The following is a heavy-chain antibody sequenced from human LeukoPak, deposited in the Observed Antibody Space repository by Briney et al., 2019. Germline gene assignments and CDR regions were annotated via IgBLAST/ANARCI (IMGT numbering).Heavy chain of an antibody. V-gene: IGHV3-30*18. J-gene: IGHJ4*02. CDR1: GFTFSSYS. D-gene: IGHD3-10*01. Sequence: GGSLRLSCAASGFTFSSYSMNWVRQAPGKGLEWVAVISYDGSNKYYADSVKGRFTISRDNSKNTLYLQMNSLRAEDTAVYYCAKLTRGVMGFDYWGQGTLVTVSS. CDR2: ISYDGSNK. CDR3: AKLTRGVMGFDY.